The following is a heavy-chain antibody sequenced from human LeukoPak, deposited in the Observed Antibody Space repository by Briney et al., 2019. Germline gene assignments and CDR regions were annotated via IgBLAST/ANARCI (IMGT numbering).Heavy chain of an antibody. Sequence: GGSLRLSCAASGFSFKNYALSWVRPAPGEGLEWVSGFSVNGRDTYYADFVKGRFTIARDIAKNTLYLQMNSLRAEDTATYYCAKPGRTAAGLFDSWGQGTLVTVSS. V-gene: IGHV3-23*01. J-gene: IGHJ4*02. CDR1: GFSFKNYA. CDR2: FSVNGRDT. CDR3: AKPGRTAAGLFDS. D-gene: IGHD6-13*01.